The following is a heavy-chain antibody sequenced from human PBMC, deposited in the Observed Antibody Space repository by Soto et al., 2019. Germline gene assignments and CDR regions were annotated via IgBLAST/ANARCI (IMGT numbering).Heavy chain of an antibody. CDR1: GYTFTSYA. Sequence: QVQLVQSGAEVKKPGASVKVSCKASGYTFTSYAMHWVRQAPGQRLEWMGWINAGNGNTKYSQKFQGRVTITRDTSASTAYMELSSLRSEDTAVYYCARGIAVAGSFVGGLGPVGYWGQGTLVTVSS. D-gene: IGHD6-19*01. J-gene: IGHJ4*02. CDR2: INAGNGNT. V-gene: IGHV1-3*01. CDR3: ARGIAVAGSFVGGLGPVGY.